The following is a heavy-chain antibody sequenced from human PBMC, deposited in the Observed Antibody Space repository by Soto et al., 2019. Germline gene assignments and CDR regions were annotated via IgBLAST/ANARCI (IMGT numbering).Heavy chain of an antibody. CDR2: ISYDGSNK. CDR1: GFTFSSYG. D-gene: IGHD2-15*01. V-gene: IGHV3-30*18. J-gene: IGHJ4*02. CDR3: AKDLGIVVVVAATPLHY. Sequence: QVQLVESGGGVVQPGRSLRLSCAASGFTFSSYGMHWVRQAPGEGLEWVAVISYDGSNKYYADSVKGRFTISRDNSKNTLYLQMNSLRAEDTAVYYCAKDLGIVVVVAATPLHYWGQGTLVTVSS.